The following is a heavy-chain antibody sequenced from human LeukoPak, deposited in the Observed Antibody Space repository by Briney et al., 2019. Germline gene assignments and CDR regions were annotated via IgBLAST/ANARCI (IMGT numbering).Heavy chain of an antibody. Sequence: GGSLRLSCAASEFDFSSHAMTWVRQAPGKGQEWVSAISISGSKTYYADSVKGRFTISRDNSKNTLYLQVNSLRAEDTAVYYCANEIRPNDYWGQGTQVTVSS. CDR1: EFDFSSHA. D-gene: IGHD4-17*01. V-gene: IGHV3-23*01. CDR3: ANEIRPNDY. J-gene: IGHJ4*02. CDR2: ISISGSKT.